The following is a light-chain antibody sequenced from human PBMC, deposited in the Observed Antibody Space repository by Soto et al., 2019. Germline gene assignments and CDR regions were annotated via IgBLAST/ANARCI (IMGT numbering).Light chain of an antibody. CDR2: DAS. CDR3: QQYTNTNNPWM. V-gene: IGKV1-5*01. CDR1: QSISRW. Sequence: DMQSSHSPSTLSAPVAEAVTITCRASQSISRWLAWYQQKPGKAPKLLVYDASTLQSGVASRFSGSGSGTEFTLIISGLQPDDSATYYCQQYTNTNNPWMFGQGAKVDI. J-gene: IGKJ1*01.